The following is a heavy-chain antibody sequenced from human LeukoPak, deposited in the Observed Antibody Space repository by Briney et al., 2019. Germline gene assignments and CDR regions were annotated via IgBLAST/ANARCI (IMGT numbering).Heavy chain of an antibody. V-gene: IGHV3-11*01. Sequence: PGGSLRLSCVASGFTFSDYYMSWIRQAPGKGLEWVSYISSSGSTIYYADSVKGRSTISRDNAKNSLYLQMNSLRAEDTAVYYCASPDDSSGPPPSGNYYYGMDVWGQGTTVTVSS. J-gene: IGHJ6*02. D-gene: IGHD3-22*01. CDR3: ASPDDSSGPPPSGNYYYGMDV. CDR1: GFTFSDYY. CDR2: ISSSGSTI.